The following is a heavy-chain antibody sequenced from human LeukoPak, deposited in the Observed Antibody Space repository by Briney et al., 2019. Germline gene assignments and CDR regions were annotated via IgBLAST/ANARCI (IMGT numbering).Heavy chain of an antibody. CDR2: ISWNSGSI. D-gene: IGHD6-13*01. J-gene: IGHJ3*02. Sequence: GRSLRLSCAASGFTFDDYAMHWVRQAPGKGLEWVSGISWNSGSIGYADSVKGRFTISRDNAKNSLYLQMNSLRAEDTALYYCARFPPGEYSSSWCHQEAFDIWGQGTMVTVSS. CDR3: ARFPPGEYSSSWCHQEAFDI. V-gene: IGHV3-9*01. CDR1: GFTFDDYA.